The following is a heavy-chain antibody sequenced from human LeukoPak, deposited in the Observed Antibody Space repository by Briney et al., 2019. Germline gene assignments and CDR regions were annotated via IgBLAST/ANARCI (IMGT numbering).Heavy chain of an antibody. V-gene: IGHV3-21*01. Sequence: GGSLRLSCAASGFTFSSYSMNWVRQAPGKGLEWVSSISSSSSYIYYADSVKGRFTISRDNAKNSLYLQMNSLRAEDTAVYYCARDSGAFSTGTTVDYWGQGTLVTVSS. J-gene: IGHJ4*02. CDR2: ISSSSSYI. CDR1: GFTFSSYS. CDR3: ARDSGAFSTGTTVDY. D-gene: IGHD4-17*01.